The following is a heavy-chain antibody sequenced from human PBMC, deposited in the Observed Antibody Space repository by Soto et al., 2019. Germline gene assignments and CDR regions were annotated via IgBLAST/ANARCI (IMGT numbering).Heavy chain of an antibody. V-gene: IGHV3-23*01. Sequence: FLRLPCVASGFIFNDYAMICFRQLPEKALAWVSAVVGGYSGRAFYADSVKDRFSISRDNSKNTLYMQLNTLRSKATARYYCAKNYLGSNVMFEFWDQRSLVTVSS. J-gene: IGHJ4*02. CDR2: VVGGYSGRA. CDR1: GFIFNDYA. D-gene: IGHD3-16*01. CDR3: AKNYLGSNVMFEF.